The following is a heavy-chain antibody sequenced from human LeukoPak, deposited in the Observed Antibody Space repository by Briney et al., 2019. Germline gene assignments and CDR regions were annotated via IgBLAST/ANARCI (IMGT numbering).Heavy chain of an antibody. V-gene: IGHV4-30-2*01. CDR3: ARDSHYYGSGVWDY. J-gene: IGHJ4*02. D-gene: IGHD3-10*01. Sequence: SETLSLTCAVSGGSISSGGYSWSWIRQPPGKGLEWIGYIYHSGSTYYNPSLKSRVTISVDRSKNQFSLKLSSVTAADTAVYYCARDSHYYGSGVWDYWGQGTLVTVSS. CDR2: IYHSGST. CDR1: GGSISSGGYS.